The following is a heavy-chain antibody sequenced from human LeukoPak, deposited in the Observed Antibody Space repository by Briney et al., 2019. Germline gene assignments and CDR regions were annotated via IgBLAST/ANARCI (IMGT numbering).Heavy chain of an antibody. D-gene: IGHD3/OR15-3a*01. CDR2: IYYSGST. Sequence: PSETLSLTCTVSGGSISSYYWSWIRQPPGKGLEWIGYIYYSGSTNYNPSLKSRVTISVDTSKNQFSLKLSSVTAADTAVYYCARPDWLSYAFDIWGQGTMVTVSS. CDR3: ARPDWLSYAFDI. V-gene: IGHV4-59*12. J-gene: IGHJ3*02. CDR1: GGSISSYY.